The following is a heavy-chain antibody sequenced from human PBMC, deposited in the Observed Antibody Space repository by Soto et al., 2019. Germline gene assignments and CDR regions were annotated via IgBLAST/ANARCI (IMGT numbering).Heavy chain of an antibody. CDR3: ARGYPNYSNFAY. D-gene: IGHD2-21*01. CDR2: INNDGSDP. V-gene: IGHV3-74*01. CDR1: GFTFSIYW. Sequence: EVQLVESGGGLFQPEGSLRLSCEASGFTFSIYWMHWVRQAPGKGLVWVSRINNDGSDPIYADSVKGRFTISRDNAKNTVYLQMNSLRAEDTAVYYCARGYPNYSNFAYWGQGSLVTVSS. J-gene: IGHJ4*02.